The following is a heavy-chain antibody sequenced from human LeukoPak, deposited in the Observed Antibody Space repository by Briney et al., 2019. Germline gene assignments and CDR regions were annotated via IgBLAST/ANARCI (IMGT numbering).Heavy chain of an antibody. J-gene: IGHJ4*02. D-gene: IGHD6-19*01. V-gene: IGHV4-34*01. CDR2: INHSGST. CDR1: GGFFSGYY. Sequence: SETLSLTCAVYGGFFSGYYWSWIRQPPGKGLEWIGEINHSGSTNYNPSLKSRVTISVDTSKNQFSLKLSSVTAADTAVYYCARGRLAVADYWGQGTLVTVSS. CDR3: ARGRLAVADY.